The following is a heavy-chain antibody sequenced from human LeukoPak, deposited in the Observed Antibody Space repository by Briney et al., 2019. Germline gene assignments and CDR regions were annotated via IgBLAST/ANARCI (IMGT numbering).Heavy chain of an antibody. J-gene: IGHJ3*02. D-gene: IGHD6-6*01. CDR3: ASTPPSSNAFDI. V-gene: IGHV1-8*03. CDR2: MNPNSGNT. CDR1: GYTFTSYD. Sequence: VASVRVSCKASGYTFTSYDINWVRQATGQGLEWMGWMNPNSGNTGYAQKFQGRVTITRNTSISTAYMELSSLRSEDTAVYYCASTPPSSNAFDIWGQGTMVTVSS.